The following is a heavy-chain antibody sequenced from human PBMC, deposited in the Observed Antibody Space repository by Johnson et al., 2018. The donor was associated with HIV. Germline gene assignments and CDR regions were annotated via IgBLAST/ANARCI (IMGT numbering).Heavy chain of an antibody. V-gene: IGHV3-13*01. CDR3: ARGSSYYYDSSGYAFDI. CDR2: IGTAGDT. D-gene: IGHD3-22*01. Sequence: VQLVESGGGLVQPGGSLRLSCAASGFTFSSYDMHWVRQATGKGLEWVSAIGTAGDTYYPGSVKGRFTISRENAKNSLYLQMNSLRAWDTAVYYCARGSSYYYDSSGYAFDIWGQGTMVTVSS. CDR1: GFTFSSYD. J-gene: IGHJ3*02.